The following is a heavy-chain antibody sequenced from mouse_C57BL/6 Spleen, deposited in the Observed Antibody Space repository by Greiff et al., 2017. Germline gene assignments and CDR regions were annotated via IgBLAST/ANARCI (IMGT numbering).Heavy chain of an antibody. Sequence: QVQLQQSGAELVKPGASVKISCKASGYAFSSYWMNWVKQRPGKGLEWIGQIYPGDGDTNYNGKFKGKATLTADKSSSTAYMQLSSLTSEDSAVYFCAREVVYYAMDYWGQGTSVTVSS. CDR3: AREVVYYAMDY. CDR2: IYPGDGDT. D-gene: IGHD1-1*01. V-gene: IGHV1-80*01. J-gene: IGHJ4*01. CDR1: GYAFSSYW.